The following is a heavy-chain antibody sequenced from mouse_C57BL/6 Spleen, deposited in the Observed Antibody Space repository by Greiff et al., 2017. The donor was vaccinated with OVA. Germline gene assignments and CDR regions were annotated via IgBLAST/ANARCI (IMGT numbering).Heavy chain of an antibody. CDR3: ARDVDSSGPSWFAY. J-gene: IGHJ3*01. Sequence: VQLQQSGPELVKPGASVKIPCKASGYTFTDYNMDWVKQSHGKSLEWIGDINPNNGGTIYNQKFKGKATLTVDKSSSTAYMELRSLTSEDTAVYYCARDVDSSGPSWFAYWGQGTLVTVSA. CDR2: INPNNGGT. CDR1: GYTFTDYN. D-gene: IGHD3-2*02. V-gene: IGHV1-18*01.